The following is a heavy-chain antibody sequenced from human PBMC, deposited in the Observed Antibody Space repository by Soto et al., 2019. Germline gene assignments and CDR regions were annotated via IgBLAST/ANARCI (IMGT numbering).Heavy chain of an antibody. V-gene: IGHV4-59*12. Sequence: SETLSLTCTVSGGSISSYYWSWIRQPPGKGLEWIGYIYYSGSTNYNPSLKSRVTISVDTSKNQFSLKLSSVTAADTAVYYCARLDFGKPTPLEWLPYYYYYYYMDVWGKGTTVTVSS. CDR2: IYYSGST. D-gene: IGHD3-3*01. CDR1: GGSISSYY. J-gene: IGHJ6*03. CDR3: ARLDFGKPTPLEWLPYYYYYYYMDV.